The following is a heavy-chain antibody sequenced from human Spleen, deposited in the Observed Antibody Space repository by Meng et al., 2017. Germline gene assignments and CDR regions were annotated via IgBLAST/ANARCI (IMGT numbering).Heavy chain of an antibody. CDR3: ARRRGGSGRDC. Sequence: QLQVQESGPGLVKPSETLSLTCPVSGGSISSSNYYWDWIRQPPGKGLEWIGAIYHSGSTSYNPSLQSRVTMFVDTSKNQFSLMLTSVTATDTAVYYCARRRGGSGRDCWGQGTLVTVSS. CDR2: IYHSGST. CDR1: GGSISSSNYY. V-gene: IGHV4-39*01. D-gene: IGHD3-10*01. J-gene: IGHJ4*02.